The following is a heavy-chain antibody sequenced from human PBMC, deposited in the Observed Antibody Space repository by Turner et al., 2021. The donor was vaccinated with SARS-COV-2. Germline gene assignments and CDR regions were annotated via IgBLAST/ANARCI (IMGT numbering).Heavy chain of an antibody. V-gene: IGHV4-31*03. D-gene: IGHD3-22*01. CDR3: ARVSSMIAHVFDY. CDR1: GGSISSGGYY. Sequence: QVQLQESGPGLVKPSQTVSLTCTVTGGSISSGGYYWSWIRQHPRKGLEWMGYIYYGGNTYYNPSLKSRVTISVDTSKNQFSLKLSSVTAADTAVYYCARVSSMIAHVFDYWGQGTLVTVSS. CDR2: IYYGGNT. J-gene: IGHJ4*02.